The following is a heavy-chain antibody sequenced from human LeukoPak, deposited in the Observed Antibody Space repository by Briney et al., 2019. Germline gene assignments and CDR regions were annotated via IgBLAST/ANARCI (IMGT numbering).Heavy chain of an antibody. V-gene: IGHV3-21*04. CDR1: GFTFSSYS. J-gene: IGHJ4*02. CDR3: ARQSGYSSGWYFGGGGPPPPIYFDS. CDR2: ISSSSSYI. D-gene: IGHD6-19*01. Sequence: GGSLRLSCAASGFTFSSYSMNWVRQAPGKGLEWVSSISSSSSYIYYADSVKGRFTISRDNAKNSLYLQMNSLRAEDTAVYYCARQSGYSSGWYFGGGGPPPPIYFDSWGQGTLVTVSS.